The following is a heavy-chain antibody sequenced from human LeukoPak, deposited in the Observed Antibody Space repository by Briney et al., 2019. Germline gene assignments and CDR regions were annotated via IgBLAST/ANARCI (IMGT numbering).Heavy chain of an antibody. CDR1: GFTFSSYG. J-gene: IGHJ6*03. Sequence: GGSLRLSCAASGFTFSSYGMHWVRQAPGKGLEWVAFIRYDGSNKYYADSVKGRFTISRDNSKNTLYLQMNSLRAEDTAVYYCAKYRHVAAAADYYYYMDVWGKGTTVTISS. D-gene: IGHD6-13*01. CDR3: AKYRHVAAAADYYYYMDV. CDR2: IRYDGSNK. V-gene: IGHV3-30*02.